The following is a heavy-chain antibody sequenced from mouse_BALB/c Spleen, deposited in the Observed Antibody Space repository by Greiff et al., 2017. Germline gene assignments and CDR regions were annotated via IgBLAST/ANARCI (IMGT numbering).Heavy chain of an antibody. J-gene: IGHJ3*01. CDR3: ARERRYDGFAY. D-gene: IGHD2-14*01. Sequence: ESGAELVRPGSSVKISCKASGYAFSSYWMNWVKQRPGQGLEWIGQIYPGDGDTNYNGKFKGKATLTADKSSSTAYMQLSSLTSEDSAVYFCARERRYDGFAYWGQGTLVTVSA. V-gene: IGHV1-80*01. CDR1: GYAFSSYW. CDR2: IYPGDGDT.